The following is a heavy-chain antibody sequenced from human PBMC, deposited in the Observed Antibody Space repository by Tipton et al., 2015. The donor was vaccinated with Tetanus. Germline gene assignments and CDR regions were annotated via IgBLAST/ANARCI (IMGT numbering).Heavy chain of an antibody. D-gene: IGHD4-17*01. CDR2: IFCSGNT. CDR1: GGSISTYY. J-gene: IGHJ6*02. V-gene: IGHV4-59*01. CDR3: ARDRGLTTGGGIGMDV. Sequence: TLSLTCTVSGGSISTYYWSWIRQPPGKGLEWIGYIFCSGNTNYNPSLKTRVTISVDTSKNQFSLKLSSVTAADTAVYYCARDRGLTTGGGIGMDVWGQGTTVTVSS.